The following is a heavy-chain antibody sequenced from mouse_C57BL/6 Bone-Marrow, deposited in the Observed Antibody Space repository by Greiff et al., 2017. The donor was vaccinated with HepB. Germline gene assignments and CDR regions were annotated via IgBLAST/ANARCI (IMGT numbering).Heavy chain of an antibody. V-gene: IGHV1-50*01. Sequence: QVQLQQPGAELVKPGASVKLSCKASGYTFTSYWMQWVKQRPGQGLEWIGEIDPSDSYTNYNQKFKGKATLTVDTSSSTAYMQLSSLTSEDSAVYYCARSWLGAMDDWGQGTSVTVSS. CDR1: GYTFTSYW. CDR2: IDPSDSYT. D-gene: IGHD2-2*01. J-gene: IGHJ4*01. CDR3: ARSWLGAMDD.